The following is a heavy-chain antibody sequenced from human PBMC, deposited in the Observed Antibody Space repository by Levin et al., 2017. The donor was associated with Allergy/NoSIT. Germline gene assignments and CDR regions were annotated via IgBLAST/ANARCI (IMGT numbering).Heavy chain of an antibody. D-gene: IGHD6-13*01. CDR2: ISGSGGST. CDR1: GFTFSSYA. J-gene: IGHJ4*02. Sequence: GESLKISCAASGFTFSSYAMSWVRQAPGKGLEWVSAISGSGGSTYYADSVKGRFTISRDNSKNTLYLQMNSLRAEDTAVYYCAKGRSAAAGKPSGGYWGQGTLVTVSS. CDR3: AKGRSAAAGKPSGGY. V-gene: IGHV3-23*01.